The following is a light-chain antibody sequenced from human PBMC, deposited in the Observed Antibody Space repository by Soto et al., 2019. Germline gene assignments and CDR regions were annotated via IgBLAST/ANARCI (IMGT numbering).Light chain of an antibody. CDR3: QQYGSSGT. J-gene: IGKJ1*01. CDR2: GAS. Sequence: QPPGCLDVVPMHPATLSCRASQSVSDNYLAWYQQKPGQAPRLLIYGASNRATGIPDRFSDSGSGTDFTLTISRLEPEDFAVYYCQQYGSSGTFGQGTKVDIK. V-gene: IGKV3-20*01. CDR1: QSVSDNY.